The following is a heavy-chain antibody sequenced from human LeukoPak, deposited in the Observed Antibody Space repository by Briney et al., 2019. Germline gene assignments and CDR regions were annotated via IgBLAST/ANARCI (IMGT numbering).Heavy chain of an antibody. D-gene: IGHD3-3*01. CDR1: GFTFSNYW. V-gene: IGHV3-7*01. CDR2: IKQDGSET. Sequence: PGGSLRLSCAASGFTFSNYWMSWVRRARGKGLEWVANIKQDGSETYYVDSVRGRFTISRDNARNSLYLQMNSLRGEDTAIYYCARDFWGAYRVDFFDFWGQGALVTVSS. CDR3: ARDFWGAYRVDFFDF. J-gene: IGHJ4*02.